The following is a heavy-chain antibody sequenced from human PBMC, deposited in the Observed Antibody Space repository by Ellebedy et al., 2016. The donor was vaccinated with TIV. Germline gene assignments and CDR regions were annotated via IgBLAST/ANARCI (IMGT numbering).Heavy chain of an antibody. Sequence: AASVKVSCKASGYTFTGYYMHWVRQAPGQGLEWMGWINPNSGGTNYAQKFQGRVTMTRDTSISTAYMELSRLRSEDTAVYYCARGLRLRSTYFDYWGQGTLVTVSS. CDR1: GYTFTGYY. CDR3: ARGLRLRSTYFDY. D-gene: IGHD4-17*01. CDR2: INPNSGGT. J-gene: IGHJ4*02. V-gene: IGHV1-2*02.